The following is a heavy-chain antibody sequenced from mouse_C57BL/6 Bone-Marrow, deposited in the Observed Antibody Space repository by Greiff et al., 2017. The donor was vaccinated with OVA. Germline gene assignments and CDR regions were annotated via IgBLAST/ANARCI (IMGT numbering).Heavy chain of an antibody. Sequence: VQLQQSGTVLARPGASVKMSCKTSGYTFTSYWMHWVKQRPGQGLEWIGAIYPGNSDTSYNQKFKGKAKLTAVTSASTAYMELSSLTNEDSAVYYCTSIYYYGSSPLYWYCDVWGTGTTVTVAS. V-gene: IGHV1-5*01. CDR2: IYPGNSDT. CDR3: TSIYYYGSSPLYWYCDV. J-gene: IGHJ1*03. D-gene: IGHD1-1*01. CDR1: GYTFTSYW.